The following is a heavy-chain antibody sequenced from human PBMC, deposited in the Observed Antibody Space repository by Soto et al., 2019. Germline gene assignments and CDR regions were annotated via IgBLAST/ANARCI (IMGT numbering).Heavy chain of an antibody. CDR1: GGSIIDYY. CDR3: ARHNWLAPFDY. J-gene: IGHJ4*02. D-gene: IGHD6-19*01. V-gene: IGHV4-59*08. CDR2: VHSSGIT. Sequence: QVQLQESGPGLVKPSETLSLTCTVSGGSIIDYYWSWLRQPPGKRLEWIGYVHSSGITDYNSSLKSRLTMSVDTSNNRFSLKLSSVTAADTAVYYCARHNWLAPFDYWGQGTLVSVSS.